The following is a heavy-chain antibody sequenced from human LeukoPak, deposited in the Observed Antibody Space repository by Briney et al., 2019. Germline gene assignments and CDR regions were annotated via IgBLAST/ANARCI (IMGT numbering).Heavy chain of an antibody. CDR2: IKWNSGTI. D-gene: IGHD2-15*01. J-gene: IGHJ4*02. CDR3: XRDRFRYCSGAYCSHFVF. Sequence: GGSLRLSCAASGFIFDDYAMHWVRQAPGKGLEWVSGIKWNSGTIGYADSVKGRFTISRDNAKNSLYLQMNSLRADDMAFYYXXRDRFRYCSGAYCSHFVFRGQGTLVSVSS. CDR1: GFIFDDYA. V-gene: IGHV3-9*03.